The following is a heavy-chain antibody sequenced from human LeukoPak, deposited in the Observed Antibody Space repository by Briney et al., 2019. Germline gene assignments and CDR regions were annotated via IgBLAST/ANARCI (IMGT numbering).Heavy chain of an antibody. CDR1: GYTFTSYY. D-gene: IGHD4-17*01. Sequence: GASVKVSCKASGYTFTSYYMHWVRQAPGQGLEWMGGIIPIFGTANYAQKFQGRVTITADKSTSTAYMELSSLRSEDTAVYYCAVTTVTTARPYYFDYWGQGTLVTVSS. CDR2: IIPIFGTA. CDR3: AVTTVTTARPYYFDY. J-gene: IGHJ4*02. V-gene: IGHV1-69*06.